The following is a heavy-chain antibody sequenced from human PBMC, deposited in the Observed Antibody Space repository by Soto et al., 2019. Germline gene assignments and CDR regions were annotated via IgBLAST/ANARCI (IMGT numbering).Heavy chain of an antibody. CDR1: GGTFSSYA. CDR3: ARNRFFGVVIRPLDY. D-gene: IGHD3-3*01. CDR2: IIPIFGTA. Sequence: QVQLVQSGAEVKKPGSSVKVSCKASGGTFSSYAISWVRQAPGQGLEWMGGIIPIFGTANYAQKFQGRVTINADESTSTADMELSSLRSEDTAVYYCARNRFFGVVIRPLDYWGQGTLVTVSS. V-gene: IGHV1-69*01. J-gene: IGHJ4*02.